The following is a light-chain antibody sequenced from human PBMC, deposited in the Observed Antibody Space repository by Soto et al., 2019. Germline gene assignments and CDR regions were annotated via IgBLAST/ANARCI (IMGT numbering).Light chain of an antibody. V-gene: IGKV1-9*01. J-gene: IGKJ2*02. Sequence: DLQLTQSPSFLSASVGDRVTITCRASQGFSNSLAWYQQKPGKAPKLLIYAASTLQSGVPSRFSGCGSGTEFTLTISSLQPEDFATYYCQQPDSYPCTFGQGTKLEIK. CDR2: AAS. CDR1: QGFSNS. CDR3: QQPDSYPCT.